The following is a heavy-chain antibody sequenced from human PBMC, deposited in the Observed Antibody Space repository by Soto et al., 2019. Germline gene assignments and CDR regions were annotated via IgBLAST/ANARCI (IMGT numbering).Heavy chain of an antibody. J-gene: IGHJ4*02. Sequence: SSETLSLTCTVSGGSISSYYWSWIRQPPGKGLEWIGYIYYSGSTNYNPSLKSRVTISVDTSKNQFSLKLSSVTAADTAVYYCARMGVWWELHHEVPAIDYWGQGTLVTVSS. CDR2: IYYSGST. CDR1: GGSISSYY. CDR3: ARMGVWWELHHEVPAIDY. D-gene: IGHD2-15*01. V-gene: IGHV4-59*01.